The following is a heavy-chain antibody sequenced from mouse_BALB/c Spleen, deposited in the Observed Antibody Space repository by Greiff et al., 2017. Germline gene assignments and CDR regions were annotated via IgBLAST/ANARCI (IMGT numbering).Heavy chain of an antibody. CDR1: GFTFSSYG. V-gene: IGHV5-6*01. CDR3: ARQGRYDYDVGWFAY. D-gene: IGHD2-4*01. J-gene: IGHJ3*01. Sequence: EVQRVESGGDLVKPGGSLKLSCAASGFTFSSYGMSWVRQTPDKRLEWVATISSGGSYTYYPDSVKGRFTISRDNAKNTLYLQMSSLKSEDTAMYYCARQGRYDYDVGWFAYWGQGTLVTVSA. CDR2: ISSGGSYT.